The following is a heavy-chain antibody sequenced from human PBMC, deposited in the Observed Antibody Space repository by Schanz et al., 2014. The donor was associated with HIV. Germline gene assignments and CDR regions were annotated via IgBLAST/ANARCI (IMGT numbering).Heavy chain of an antibody. CDR1: GGTFSSYA. Sequence: QVQLVQSGAEVKKPGSSVKVSCKASGGTFSSYAISWVRQAPGQGLEWMGGMIPSFRLRTYAQKFQGRVTIAADESTSTAYMELSSLRSEDTAVYYCARDLSLASSTPTLAFDIWGQGTMVTVSS. CDR3: ARDLSLASSTPTLAFDI. D-gene: IGHD2-2*01. J-gene: IGHJ3*02. V-gene: IGHV1-69*01. CDR2: MIPSFRLR.